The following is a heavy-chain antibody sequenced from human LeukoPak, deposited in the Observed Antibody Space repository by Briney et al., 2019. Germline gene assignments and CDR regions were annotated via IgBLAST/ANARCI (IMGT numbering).Heavy chain of an antibody. CDR2: IKQDGSEK. CDR1: GFTFSSYW. CDR3: AKDTPTTGYHLDS. J-gene: IGHJ4*02. V-gene: IGHV3-7*01. Sequence: GGSLRLSCAASGFTFSSYWMSWVRQAPGKGLEWVADIKQDGSEKYYVDSVKGRFTISRDNSENTLYLQINSLRVEDTAVYYCAKDTPTTGYHLDSWGQGTLVTVSS. D-gene: IGHD1-1*01.